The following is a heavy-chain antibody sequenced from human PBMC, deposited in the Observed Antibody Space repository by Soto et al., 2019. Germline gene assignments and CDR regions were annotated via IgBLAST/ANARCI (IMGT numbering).Heavy chain of an antibody. D-gene: IGHD2-15*01. CDR2: TNTYTGDT. CDR1: GYTFSSYG. CDR3: ARFNAHCSGGTCYSDY. J-gene: IGHJ4*02. Sequence: QVSLVQSGAEVKKPGASVKLSCKATGYTFSSYGISWVRQAPGQGLDWMGWTNTYTGDTIYAQKFQGRLSMTTDVLTTTRYMELRSLKSDDTAVYFCARFNAHCSGGTCYSDYWGQGTLVTVSS. V-gene: IGHV1-18*01.